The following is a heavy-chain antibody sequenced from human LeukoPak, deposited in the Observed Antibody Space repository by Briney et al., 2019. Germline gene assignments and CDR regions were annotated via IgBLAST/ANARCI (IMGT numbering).Heavy chain of an antibody. CDR1: GFTFSDYW. D-gene: IGHD2-15*01. CDR3: ARDLVHCSGGSCYGMDV. V-gene: IGHV3-7*01. J-gene: IGHJ6*02. Sequence: GGSLRLSCSASGFTFSDYWMMWVRQAPGKGREWVGNIRQDDSEKNYADSVKGRFTLSRDNAKFSLYLQMNSLRAEDTAVYYCARDLVHCSGGSCYGMDVWGQGTTVTVSS. CDR2: IRQDDSEK.